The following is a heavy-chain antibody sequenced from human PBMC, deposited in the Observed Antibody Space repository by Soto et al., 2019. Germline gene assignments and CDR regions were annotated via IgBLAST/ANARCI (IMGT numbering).Heavy chain of an antibody. CDR3: ARDYVWGSYVYYGMDV. D-gene: IGHD3-16*01. Sequence: PSETLSLTSAVSGVSISSSNWWSWVRQPPGKGLEWIGEIYHSGSTNYNPSLKSRVTISVDKSKNQFSLKLSSVTAADTAVYYCARDYVWGSYVYYGMDVWGQGTTVT. CDR2: IYHSGST. V-gene: IGHV4-4*02. CDR1: GVSISSSNW. J-gene: IGHJ6*02.